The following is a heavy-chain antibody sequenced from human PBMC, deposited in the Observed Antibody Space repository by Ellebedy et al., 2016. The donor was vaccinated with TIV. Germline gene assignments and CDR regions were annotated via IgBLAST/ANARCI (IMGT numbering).Heavy chain of an antibody. V-gene: IGHV7-4-1*02. CDR2: INTNTGNP. CDR3: ARVCELRGVCY. D-gene: IGHD3-10*01. CDR1: GYIFTSHD. Sequence: ASVKVSCKATGYIFTSHDINWVRQAPGQGLEWMGWINTNTGNPTFSQGFTGRFIFSLDTSVSTAYLQINSLKPEDTAVYYCARVCELRGVCYWGQGALVTVSS. J-gene: IGHJ4*02.